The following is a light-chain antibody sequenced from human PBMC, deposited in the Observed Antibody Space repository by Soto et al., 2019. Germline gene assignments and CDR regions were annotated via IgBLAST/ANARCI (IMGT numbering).Light chain of an antibody. J-gene: IGLJ3*02. CDR1: SSNVGAGYD. V-gene: IGLV1-40*01. CDR3: QSYDNSLSAWV. Sequence: QSVLTQPPSVSGAPGETVTISCTGSSSNVGAGYDVHWYLQLPGTAPKLLIYDNHNRPSGVPDRFSGSKSGPFASLAITGLQAEDEGDSYCQSYDNSLSAWVFGGGTQLTVL. CDR2: DNH.